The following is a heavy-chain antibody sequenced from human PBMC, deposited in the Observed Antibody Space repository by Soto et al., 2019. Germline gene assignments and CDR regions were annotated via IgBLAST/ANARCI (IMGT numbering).Heavy chain of an antibody. Sequence: SETLSLTCTVSGGSISSGGYYWSWIRQHPGKGLEWIGYIYYSGSTYYNPSLKSRVTISVDTSKNQFSLKLSSVTAADTAVYYCARARVVAATLFRWFDPWGQGTLVTVSS. CDR1: GGSISSGGYY. J-gene: IGHJ5*02. CDR2: IYYSGST. D-gene: IGHD2-15*01. V-gene: IGHV4-31*03. CDR3: ARARVVAATLFRWFDP.